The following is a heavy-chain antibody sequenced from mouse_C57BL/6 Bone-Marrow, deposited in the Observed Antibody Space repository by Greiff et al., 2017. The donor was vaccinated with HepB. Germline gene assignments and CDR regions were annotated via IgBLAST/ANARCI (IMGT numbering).Heavy chain of an antibody. Sequence: QVQLQQPGAELVRPGSSVKLSCKASGYTFTSYWMDWVKQRPGQGLEWIGNIYPSDSETHYNQKFKDKATLTVDKSSSTAYMQLSSLTSEDSAVYYCAFYNYGSSPWYFDVWGTGTTVTVSS. J-gene: IGHJ1*03. D-gene: IGHD1-1*01. CDR2: IYPSDSET. V-gene: IGHV1-61*01. CDR3: AFYNYGSSPWYFDV. CDR1: GYTFTSYW.